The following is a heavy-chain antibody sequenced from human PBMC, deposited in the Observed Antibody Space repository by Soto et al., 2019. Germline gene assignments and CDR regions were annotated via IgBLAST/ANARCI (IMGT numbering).Heavy chain of an antibody. CDR1: GGTFSSYA. D-gene: IGHD4-4*01. CDR3: ARGGLQPHHFSGRNPYYYYYGMDV. CDR2: IIPIFGTA. Sequence: ASVNVSCKSSGGTFSSYAISWVRQAPGQGLECMGWIIPIFGTANYAQKFQGRVTSTADECTSTAYMELSSLRSEDTAVYYCARGGLQPHHFSGRNPYYYYYGMDVWGQGTTVTVSS. V-gene: IGHV1-69*13. J-gene: IGHJ6*02.